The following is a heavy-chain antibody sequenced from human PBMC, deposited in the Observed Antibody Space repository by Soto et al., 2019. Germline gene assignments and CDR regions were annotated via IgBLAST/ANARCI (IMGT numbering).Heavy chain of an antibody. Sequence: QVQLVQSGAEVKKPGASVKVSCKASGYTFTSYGISWVRQAPGQGLEWMGWISAYNGNTNYAQKLQGRVTMTTDTSTSTAYMELRSLRSDDTAVYYCARDLPDYGDYGYYGMDVWGQGTTVTVSS. D-gene: IGHD4-17*01. CDR1: GYTFTSYG. J-gene: IGHJ6*02. CDR3: ARDLPDYGDYGYYGMDV. CDR2: ISAYNGNT. V-gene: IGHV1-18*04.